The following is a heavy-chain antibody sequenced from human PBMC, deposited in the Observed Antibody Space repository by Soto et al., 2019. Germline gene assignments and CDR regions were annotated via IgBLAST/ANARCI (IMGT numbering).Heavy chain of an antibody. Sequence: QVQLVQSGAEVKKPGASVKVSCKASGYIFTSYGFSWVRQAPGQSLEWMGWINAYSTYTDYGQNLQGRVTMTTDRSTSTPYMELRSLRSDDTAVYYCARDDSSGPGRFDPWGQGTLVTVSS. CDR3: ARDDSSGPGRFDP. V-gene: IGHV1-18*01. J-gene: IGHJ5*02. CDR2: INAYSTYT. D-gene: IGHD3-22*01. CDR1: GYIFTSYG.